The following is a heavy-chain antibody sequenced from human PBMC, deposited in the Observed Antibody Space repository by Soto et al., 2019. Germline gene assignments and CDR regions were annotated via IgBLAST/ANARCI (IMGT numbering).Heavy chain of an antibody. V-gene: IGHV4-31*03. CDR1: GGSVNNADYF. Sequence: QVRLEESGPGLVKPSETLSLICSVSGGSVNNADYFWSWIRHHPENGLEWIGYIYYSGSTRYNPSFKTRATLSIDTSKNQFSLRLNSVTVAHTAVYFCARDADYGGSWGGMDVWGRGTTVTVSS. J-gene: IGHJ6*02. D-gene: IGHD4-17*01. CDR3: ARDADYGGSWGGMDV. CDR2: IYYSGST.